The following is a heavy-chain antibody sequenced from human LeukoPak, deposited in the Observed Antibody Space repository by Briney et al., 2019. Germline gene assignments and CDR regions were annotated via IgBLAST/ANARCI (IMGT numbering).Heavy chain of an antibody. Sequence: SQTLSLTCAISGDSVSSNSAAWNWIRQSPSRGLEWLGRTYYRSKWYNDYAVSVKSQITINPDTSKNQFSLQLNSVTPEDTAVYYCAREGSSSWPTPNNWFDPWGQGTLVTVSS. CDR2: TYYRSKWYN. V-gene: IGHV6-1*01. CDR1: GDSVSSNSAA. J-gene: IGHJ5*02. D-gene: IGHD6-13*01. CDR3: AREGSSSWPTPNNWFDP.